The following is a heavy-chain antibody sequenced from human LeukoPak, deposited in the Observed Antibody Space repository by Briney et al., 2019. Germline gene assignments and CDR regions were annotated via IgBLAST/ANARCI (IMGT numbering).Heavy chain of an antibody. CDR3: ARDQLWFGELLLNYYYGMDV. CDR1: GGTFSSYA. J-gene: IGHJ6*02. D-gene: IGHD3-10*01. V-gene: IGHV1-69*04. Sequence: GASVKVSCKASGGTFSSYAISWVRQAPGQGLEWMGRIIPILGIANYAQKFQGRVTITADKSTSTAYMELSSLRSEDTAVYYCARDQLWFGELLLNYYYGMDVWGQGTTVTVSS. CDR2: IIPILGIA.